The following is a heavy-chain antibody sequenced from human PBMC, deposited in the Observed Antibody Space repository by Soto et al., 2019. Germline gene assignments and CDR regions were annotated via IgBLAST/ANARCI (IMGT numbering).Heavy chain of an antibody. D-gene: IGHD6-13*01. CDR2: IYPGDSDT. CDR1: GYSFTSYW. Sequence: GESLKISCKVSGYSFTSYWIGWVRQMPGKGLEWMGIIYPGDSDTRYSPSFQGQVTISADKSISTAYLQWSSLKASDTAMYYCARSPGYSSSWYTGGYYYYYYGMDVWGQGTTVTVSS. V-gene: IGHV5-51*01. J-gene: IGHJ6*02. CDR3: ARSPGYSSSWYTGGYYYYYYGMDV.